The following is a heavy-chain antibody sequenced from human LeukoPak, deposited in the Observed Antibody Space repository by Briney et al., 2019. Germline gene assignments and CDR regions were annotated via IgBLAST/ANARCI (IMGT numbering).Heavy chain of an antibody. V-gene: IGHV3-74*01. CDR1: GFTFSNYW. CDR2: INSNGSST. Sequence: GGSLRLSCAASGFTFSNYWMHWVRQAPGKGLVWVSRINSNGSSTSYADSVKGRFTISRDNSKNTLYLQMNSLRAEDTAVYYCAKDLNPTTVTFFDYWGQGTLVTVSS. J-gene: IGHJ4*02. D-gene: IGHD4-11*01. CDR3: AKDLNPTTVTFFDY.